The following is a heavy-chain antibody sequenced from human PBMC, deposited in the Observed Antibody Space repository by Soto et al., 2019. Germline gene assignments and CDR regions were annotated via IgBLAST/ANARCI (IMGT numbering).Heavy chain of an antibody. Sequence: SETLSLTCTVPSSSISSYYWSWIRQPPGKGLEWIGYIYYSGSTNYNPSLKSRVTISVDTSKNQFSLKLSSVTAADTAVYYCARLLGSGWSIHFDYWGQGTLVTVSS. CDR1: SSSISSYY. CDR3: ARLLGSGWSIHFDY. CDR2: IYYSGST. V-gene: IGHV4-59*01. J-gene: IGHJ4*02. D-gene: IGHD6-19*01.